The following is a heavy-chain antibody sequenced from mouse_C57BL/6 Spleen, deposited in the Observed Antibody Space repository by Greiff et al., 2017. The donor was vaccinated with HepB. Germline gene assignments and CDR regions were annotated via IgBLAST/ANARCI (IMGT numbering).Heavy chain of an antibody. CDR2: ISDGGSYT. CDR3: ARSPITTGVAGGFDY. V-gene: IGHV5-4*03. CDR1: GFTFSSYA. D-gene: IGHD1-1*01. Sequence: DVKLVESGGGLVKPGGSLKLSCAASGFTFSSYAMSWVRQTPEKRLEWVATISDGGSYTYYPDNVKGRFTISRDNAKNNLYLQMSHLKSEDTAMYYCARSPITTGVAGGFDYWGQGTTLTVSS. J-gene: IGHJ2*01.